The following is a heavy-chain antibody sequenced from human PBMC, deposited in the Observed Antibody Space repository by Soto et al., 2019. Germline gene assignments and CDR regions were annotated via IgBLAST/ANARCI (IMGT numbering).Heavy chain of an antibody. V-gene: IGHV3-48*01. Sequence: EVQLVESGGGLVQPGGSLRLSCAASGFTFSSYSMNWVRQAPGKGLEWVSYISSSSSTIYYADSVKGPFTISRDNAQNSLYLQMNGLRAEDTAVYYCARHTERIAEIGWFDPWGQGTLVTVSS. D-gene: IGHD6-13*01. CDR3: ARHTERIAEIGWFDP. CDR2: ISSSSSTI. CDR1: GFTFSSYS. J-gene: IGHJ5*02.